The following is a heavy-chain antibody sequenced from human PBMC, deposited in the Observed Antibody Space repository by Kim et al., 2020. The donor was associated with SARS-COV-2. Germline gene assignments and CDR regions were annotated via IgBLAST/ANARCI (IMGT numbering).Heavy chain of an antibody. CDR1: GFSFSSFP. CDR2: INDNGDNT. V-gene: IGHV3-23*01. Sequence: GGSLRLSCAASGFSFSSFPMIWVRQAPGKGLEWVSFINDNGDNTYYADSVVGRFTVSRDNSKNMLYLQMNSLRAEDTALYYCAKMVETWQLLFYSDYGGQRSLATVS. CDR3: AKMVETWQLLFYSDY. D-gene: IGHD3-10*01. J-gene: IGHJ4*02.